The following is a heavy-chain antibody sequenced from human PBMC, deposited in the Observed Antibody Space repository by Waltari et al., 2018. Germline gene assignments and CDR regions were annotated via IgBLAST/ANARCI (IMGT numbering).Heavy chain of an antibody. CDR2: IYYSGST. D-gene: IGHD2-15*01. V-gene: IGHV4-59*11. Sequence: QVQLQESGPGLVKPSETLSLTCTVSGGSISSHYWSWIRQPPGKGLEWIGYIYYSGSTNYNPSLKSRVTISVDTSKNQFSLKLSSVTAADTAVYYCARAMVAAIWGFDYWGQGTLVTVSS. CDR3: ARAMVAAIWGFDY. J-gene: IGHJ4*02. CDR1: GGSISSHY.